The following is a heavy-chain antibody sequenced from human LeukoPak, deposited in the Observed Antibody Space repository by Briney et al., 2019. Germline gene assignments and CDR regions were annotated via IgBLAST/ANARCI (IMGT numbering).Heavy chain of an antibody. CDR2: INWDGGAT. D-gene: IGHD6-13*01. Sequence: PGGSLRLSCTDSGITFDDYGLSWVRQAPGKGLEWVAGINWDGGATAYADSVKGRFTISRDNAKNSVFLQMSSLRAEDPALYYCARDLSSSWYSLGFWGQGTLVTVSS. CDR1: GITFDDYG. CDR3: ARDLSSSWYSLGF. V-gene: IGHV3-20*04. J-gene: IGHJ4*02.